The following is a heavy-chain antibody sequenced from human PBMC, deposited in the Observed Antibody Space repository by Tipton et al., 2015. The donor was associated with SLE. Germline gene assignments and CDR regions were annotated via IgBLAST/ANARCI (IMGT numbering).Heavy chain of an antibody. CDR1: GGSFSGYY. J-gene: IGHJ4*02. D-gene: IGHD6-19*01. CDR3: AREQRLVLDY. CDR2: ISDNGIT. Sequence: TLSLTCAVYGGSFSGYYWSWIRQPPGKGLEWIGYISDNGITYYSPSLKSRVTLSVDSSKNQISLRLISVTAADTAVYYCAREQRLVLDYWGQGTLVSVSP. V-gene: IGHV4-34*09.